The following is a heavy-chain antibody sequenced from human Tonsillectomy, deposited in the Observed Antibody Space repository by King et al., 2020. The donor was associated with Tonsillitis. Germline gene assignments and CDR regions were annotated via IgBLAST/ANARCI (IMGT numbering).Heavy chain of an antibody. V-gene: IGHV4-59*01. CDR3: TRDLLAYGNAFDI. Sequence: VQLQESGPGLVKPSETLSLTCTVSGGSINGYYWSWIRQPPGKGLEWLGYISYSGGTNYNPSLKSRVTISLYTSKNQFSLKLTSLTAADTAVYYCTRDLLAYGNAFDIWGQGTMVTVSS. CDR2: ISYSGGT. D-gene: IGHD1-14*01. CDR1: GGSINGYY. J-gene: IGHJ3*02.